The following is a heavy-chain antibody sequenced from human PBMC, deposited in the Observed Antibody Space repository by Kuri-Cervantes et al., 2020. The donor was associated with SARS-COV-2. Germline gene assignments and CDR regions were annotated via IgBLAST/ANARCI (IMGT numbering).Heavy chain of an antibody. Sequence: GSLRLSCTVSGGSISSSSYYWGWIRQPPGKGLEWIGSIYYSGSTYYNPSLKSRVTISVDTSKNQFSLKLSSVTAADTAVYYCARWELLFPSDAFDIWGQGTMVTVSS. J-gene: IGHJ3*02. CDR2: IYYSGST. CDR3: ARWELLFPSDAFDI. V-gene: IGHV4-39*01. D-gene: IGHD1-26*01. CDR1: GGSISSSSYY.